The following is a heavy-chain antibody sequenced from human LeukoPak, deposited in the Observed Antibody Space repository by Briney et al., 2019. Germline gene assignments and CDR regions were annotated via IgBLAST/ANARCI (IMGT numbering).Heavy chain of an antibody. CDR3: ARYGSGKIGWFDP. J-gene: IGHJ5*02. CDR1: GGSISSSSYY. D-gene: IGHD3-10*01. Sequence: SETLSLTCTVSGGSISSSSYYWGWIRQPPGKGLEWIGSIYYSGSTYYNPSLKSRVTISVDTSKNQFSLKLSSVTAADTAVYYCARYGSGKIGWFDPWGQGTLVTVSS. V-gene: IGHV4-39*01. CDR2: IYYSGST.